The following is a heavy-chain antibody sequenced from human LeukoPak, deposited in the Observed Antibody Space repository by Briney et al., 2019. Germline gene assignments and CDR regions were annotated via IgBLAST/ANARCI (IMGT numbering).Heavy chain of an antibody. D-gene: IGHD6-19*01. CDR3: ARDAQWLVPERHYYYMDV. V-gene: IGHV3-21*06. J-gene: IGHJ6*03. CDR1: GFAFSRYS. Sequence: GGSLTLSCAGSGFAFSRYSMNWFRQPPGKGLERVSSISSSSSHIFYADSVRRRFNISRDKPKNPLYLHMNSLGDGETAVYYSARDAQWLVPERHYYYMDVWGKGMTVPVAS. CDR2: ISSSSSHI.